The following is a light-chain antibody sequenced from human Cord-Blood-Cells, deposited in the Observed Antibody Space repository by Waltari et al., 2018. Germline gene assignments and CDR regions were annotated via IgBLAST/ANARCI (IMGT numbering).Light chain of an antibody. J-gene: IGLJ2*01. Sequence: SYVLTQPPSVSVAPGKTARITCGGNNIGSKSVHWYQQKPGQAPVLVIDYDSDRPSGMRERFSGSNSGNTATLTISRVEAGDEADYYCQVWDSSSDQPGVVFGGGTKLTVL. CDR3: QVWDSSSDQPGVV. V-gene: IGLV3-21*04. CDR1: NIGSKS. CDR2: YDS.